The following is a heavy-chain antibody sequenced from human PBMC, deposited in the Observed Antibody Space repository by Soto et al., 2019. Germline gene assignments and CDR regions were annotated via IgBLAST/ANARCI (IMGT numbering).Heavy chain of an antibody. CDR1: GSTFSTYW. D-gene: IGHD6-19*01. J-gene: IGHJ3*02. CDR2: INNDGSST. V-gene: IGHV3-74*01. CDR3: ASPGRYSSGCRNAFDI. Sequence: GGSLRLSCAASGSTFSTYWMHWVRQAPGKGLVWVSRINNDGSSTTYADSVKGRLTISRDNAKNTLYLQMNSLRAEDTAVYYCASPGRYSSGCRNAFDIWGQGTMVTVSS.